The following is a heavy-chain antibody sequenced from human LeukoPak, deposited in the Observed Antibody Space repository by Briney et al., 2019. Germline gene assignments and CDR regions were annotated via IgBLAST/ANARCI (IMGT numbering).Heavy chain of an antibody. CDR2: INWNGGST. V-gene: IGHV3-20*04. Sequence: GGSLRLSCAASGFTFDDYGMSWVRQAPGKGLEWVSGINWNGGSTGYADSVKGRFTISRDNAKHSLYLQMNSLRAEDTALYYCARVYYDSSGYGGFDYWGRGTLVTVSS. CDR3: ARVYYDSSGYGGFDY. CDR1: GFTFDDYG. D-gene: IGHD3-22*01. J-gene: IGHJ4*02.